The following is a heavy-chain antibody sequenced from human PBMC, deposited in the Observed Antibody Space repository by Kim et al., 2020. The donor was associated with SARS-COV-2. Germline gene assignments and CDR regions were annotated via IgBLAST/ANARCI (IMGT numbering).Heavy chain of an antibody. CDR1: GFTFSSYA. CDR2: ISGSGGST. V-gene: IGHV3-23*01. CDR3: AKGDSSGKLGYFDY. J-gene: IGHJ4*02. D-gene: IGHD3-22*01. Sequence: GGSLRLSCAAAGFTFSSYAMSWVRQAPGKGLEWVSAISGSGGSTYYADSVKGRFTISRDNSKNTLYLQMNSLRAEDTAVYYCAKGDSSGKLGYFDYWGQGTLVTVSS.